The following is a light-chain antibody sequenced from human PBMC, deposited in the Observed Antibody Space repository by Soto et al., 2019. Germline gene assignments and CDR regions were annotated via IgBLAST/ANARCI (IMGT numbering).Light chain of an antibody. V-gene: IGKV1-5*01. CDR3: QQYNSYVWT. Sequence: DIQMTQSPSTLSASVGDRVTNTCRASQSISSWLAWYQQKPGKAPKLLIYDASSLESGVPSRFSGSGSGTEFTLTISSLQPDDFATYYCQQYNSYVWTFGQGTKVEIK. CDR2: DAS. J-gene: IGKJ1*01. CDR1: QSISSW.